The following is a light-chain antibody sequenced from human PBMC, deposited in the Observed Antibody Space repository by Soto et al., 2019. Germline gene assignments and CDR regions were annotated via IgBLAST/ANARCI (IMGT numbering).Light chain of an antibody. V-gene: IGLV8-61*01. Sequence: QTVVTQESSFSVSPGGTVTLTXGXXSXXGSTANNPNWHQQTPGQAPRTLIYSTSTRSSRVPERFSDSILWNKAALTITGAQADDESDYYCALFMGNGISVFGTGTKLTVL. CDR3: ALFMGNGISV. CDR1: SXXGSTANN. J-gene: IGLJ1*01. CDR2: STS.